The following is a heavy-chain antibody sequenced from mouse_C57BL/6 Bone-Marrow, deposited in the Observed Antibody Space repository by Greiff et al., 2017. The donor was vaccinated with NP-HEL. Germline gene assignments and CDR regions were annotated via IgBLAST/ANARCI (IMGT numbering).Heavy chain of an antibody. D-gene: IGHD1-1*01. CDR3: ARASSHWYFGV. J-gene: IGHJ1*03. V-gene: IGHV1-26*01. CDR1: GYTFTDYY. Sequence: EVQLQQSGPELVKPGASVKISCKASGYTFTDYYMNWVKQSHGKSLEWIGDINPNNGGTSYNQKFKGKATLTVDKSSSTAYMELRSLTSEDSAVYYCARASSHWYFGVWGTGTTVTVSS. CDR2: INPNNGGT.